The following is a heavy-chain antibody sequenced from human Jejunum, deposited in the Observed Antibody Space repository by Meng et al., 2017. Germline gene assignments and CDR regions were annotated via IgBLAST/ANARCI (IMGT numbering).Heavy chain of an antibody. CDR1: GVSISNRRSN. D-gene: IGHD2-21*01. Sequence: SGTLSLTCAVYGVSISNRRSNWAWTSQSPGKALEWIGSIYESVPTSYNMSLWRRVTISGDTSKNEFSLRLTSVTAAHTAVYFCVGSENCGINTCYDGALNYWGQGTLVTVSS. CDR3: VGSENCGINTCYDGALNY. J-gene: IGHJ4*02. V-gene: IGHV4-39*07. CDR2: IYESVPT.